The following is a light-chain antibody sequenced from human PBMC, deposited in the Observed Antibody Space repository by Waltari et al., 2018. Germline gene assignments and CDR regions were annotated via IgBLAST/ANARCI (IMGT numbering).Light chain of an antibody. J-gene: IGKJ4*01. CDR1: QSISNW. CDR2: KAS. CDR3: QQYNSYSLLT. V-gene: IGKV1-5*03. Sequence: DIQMTQSPSTLSASVGDRFTITCRASQSISNWLAWYQQKPGKAPKLLSYKASTLESGVPSRFSGSGSGTEFTITISSLQPDDFATYYCQQYNSYSLLTFGGGTKVEIK.